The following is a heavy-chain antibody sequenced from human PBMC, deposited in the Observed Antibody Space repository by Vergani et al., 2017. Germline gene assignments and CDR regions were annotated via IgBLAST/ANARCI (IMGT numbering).Heavy chain of an antibody. CDR2: IYYSGST. Sequence: QVQLQESGPGLVKPSETLSLTCTVSGGSVSSGSYYWSWIRQPAGKGLEWIGYIYYSGSTNYNPSLKSRVTISVDTSKNQFSLKLSSVTAADTAVYYCARSSDVGFDPWGQGTLVTVSS. J-gene: IGHJ5*02. CDR3: ARSSDVGFDP. CDR1: GGSVSSGSYY. V-gene: IGHV4-61*10.